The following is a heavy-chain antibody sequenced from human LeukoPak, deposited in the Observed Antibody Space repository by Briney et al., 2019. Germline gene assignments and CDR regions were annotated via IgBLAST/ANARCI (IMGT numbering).Heavy chain of an antibody. J-gene: IGHJ4*02. V-gene: IGHV3-48*01. CDR3: ARGRGPLAARIDY. D-gene: IGHD6-6*01. CDR1: GFTFSDYS. Sequence: PGGSLRLSCVGSGFTFSDYSMHWVRQAPGKGLEWLSYTLTTSSIIYYADSLKGRFTISRDNAKNSLYLQMNSLRAEDTAVYYCARGRGPLAARIDYWGQGTLVTVSS. CDR2: TLTTSSII.